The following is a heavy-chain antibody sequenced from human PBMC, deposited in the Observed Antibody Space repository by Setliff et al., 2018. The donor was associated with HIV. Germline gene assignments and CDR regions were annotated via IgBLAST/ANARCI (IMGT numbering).Heavy chain of an antibody. CDR1: GGSITRTPYY. D-gene: IGHD3-10*01. CDR3: ARLSGGMVPNY. V-gene: IGHV4-39*01. Sequence: SETLSLTCTVSGGSITRTPYYWGWIRQPPGKGLEWIGSIHHSGTAYDNPSLKSRVTISIDPSKNQILLRLSSVAAADTAVYYCARLSGGMVPNYWGQGTLVTVSS. CDR2: IHHSGTA. J-gene: IGHJ4*02.